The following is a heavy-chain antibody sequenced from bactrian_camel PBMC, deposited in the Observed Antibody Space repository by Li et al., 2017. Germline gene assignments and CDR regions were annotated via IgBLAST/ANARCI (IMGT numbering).Heavy chain of an antibody. J-gene: IGHJ4*01. V-gene: IGHV3S53*01. Sequence: HVQLVESGGSSVQAGGSLRLSCAASRYMYDNGCMGWRRQAPGSECGLVSTIERDGTTYYADSVKGRFTISRDSAKNTVYLQMNNLQAEDTATYYCAEGRGSRGEHCYSLNYWGQGTQVTVS. D-gene: IGHD6*01. CDR3: AEGRGSRGEHCYSLNY. CDR2: IERDGTT. CDR1: RYMYDNGC.